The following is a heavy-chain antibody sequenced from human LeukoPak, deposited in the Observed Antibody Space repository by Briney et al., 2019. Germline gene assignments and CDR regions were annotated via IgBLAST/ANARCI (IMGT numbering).Heavy chain of an antibody. D-gene: IGHD3-10*01. Sequence: PGGSLRLSCAASGFTFSSYAMSWVRQAPGKGLEWVSAISGSGGSTYYADSVKGRFTISRDNSKNTLYLQMNSLRAEDTAVYCCAKAADVLLWFGEPGGYYFDYWGQGTLVTVSS. CDR2: ISGSGGST. CDR1: GFTFSSYA. V-gene: IGHV3-23*01. J-gene: IGHJ4*02. CDR3: AKAADVLLWFGEPGGYYFDY.